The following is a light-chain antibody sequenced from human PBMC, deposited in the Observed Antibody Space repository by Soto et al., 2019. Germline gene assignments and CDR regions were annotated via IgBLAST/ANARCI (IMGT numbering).Light chain of an antibody. CDR1: QNVGTS. CDR2: GAS. V-gene: IGKV3-15*01. Sequence: EIVMTQSPAIPSMSPGERATLSCRASQNVGTSLAWYQQIPGQAPRLLMYGASTRATSIPARFSGSGSGTEFTLTISSLQSEDFAVYYCQQYNNRPPMYTFGQGTKLEIK. CDR3: QQYNNRPPMYT. J-gene: IGKJ2*01.